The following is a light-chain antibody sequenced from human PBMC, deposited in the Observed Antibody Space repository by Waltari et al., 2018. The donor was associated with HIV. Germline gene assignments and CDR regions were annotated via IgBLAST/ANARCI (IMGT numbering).Light chain of an antibody. J-gene: IGLJ2*01. V-gene: IGLV2-14*01. Sequence: QSALTQPASVSGSPGQSITISCAGTTSDIGIFDSVSWYQQHPGRAPQLMIFGVYSRPSGVSSRFSGSKSGNTASLTMSGLQAEDEANYYCCSYTAIHTLIFGGGTKLTVL. CDR1: TSDIGIFDS. CDR3: CSYTAIHTLI. CDR2: GVY.